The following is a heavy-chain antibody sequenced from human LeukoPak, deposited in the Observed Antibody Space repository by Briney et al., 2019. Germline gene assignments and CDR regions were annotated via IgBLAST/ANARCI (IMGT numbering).Heavy chain of an antibody. J-gene: IGHJ4*02. V-gene: IGHV3-23*01. CDR3: AKSTSGSYGGYFDY. CDR2: ISGSGGST. D-gene: IGHD1-26*01. Sequence: GGSLRLSCAASGFTFSNYATSWGRQAPGKGLEWVSAISGSGGSTYYADSVKGRFTISRDNSKNTLYLQMNSLRAEDTAVYYCAKSTSGSYGGYFDYWGQGTLVTVSS. CDR1: GFTFSNYA.